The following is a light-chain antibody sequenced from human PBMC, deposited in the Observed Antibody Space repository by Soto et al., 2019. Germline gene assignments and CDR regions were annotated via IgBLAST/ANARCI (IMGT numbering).Light chain of an antibody. Sequence: IQLTQSPSSLSASVGDRVTITCRASQGISSYLAWYQQKPGKVPKLLIYAASTLQSGVPSRFSGSGSGTEFTLTISSLQPEDVATYYCQKYNSAPLTFGQGTRLEI. CDR3: QKYNSAPLT. V-gene: IGKV1-27*01. CDR2: AAS. CDR1: QGISSY. J-gene: IGKJ5*01.